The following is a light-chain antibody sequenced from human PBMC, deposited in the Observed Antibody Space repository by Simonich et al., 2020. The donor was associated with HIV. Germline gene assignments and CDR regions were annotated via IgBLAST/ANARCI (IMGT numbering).Light chain of an antibody. J-gene: IGKJ4*01. CDR3: QQLYSYPLT. V-gene: IGKV1-9*01. CDR2: AAT. Sequence: EIQLTQSPSFLSASVGDRVTITCPASQGISSSLAWYQQKPGKAPKLLIYAATTLQSGVPSRFSGSGSGTEFTLTMSSLQTEDFATYYCQQLYSYPLTFGGGTRVESK. CDR1: QGISSS.